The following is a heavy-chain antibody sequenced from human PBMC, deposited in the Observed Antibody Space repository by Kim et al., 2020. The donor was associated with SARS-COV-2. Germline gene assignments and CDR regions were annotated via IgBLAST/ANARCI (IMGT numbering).Heavy chain of an antibody. CDR2: INHSGST. V-gene: IGHV4-34*01. D-gene: IGHD2-2*01. CDR1: GGSFSGYY. CDR3: ARFFVVPAASSSSNWFDP. J-gene: IGHJ5*02. Sequence: SETLSLTCAVYGGSFSGYYWSWIRQPPGKGLEWIGEINHSGSTNYNPSLKSRVTISVDTSKNQFSLKLSSVTAADTAVYYCARFFVVPAASSSSNWFDPWGQGTLVTVSS.